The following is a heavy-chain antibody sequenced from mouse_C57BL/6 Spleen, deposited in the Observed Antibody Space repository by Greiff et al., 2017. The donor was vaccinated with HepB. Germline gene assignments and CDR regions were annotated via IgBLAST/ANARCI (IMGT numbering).Heavy chain of an antibody. CDR1: GYAFTNYL. V-gene: IGHV1-54*01. D-gene: IGHD1-1*01. CDR2: INPGSGGT. CDR3: ARPGSSYDFDY. J-gene: IGHJ2*01. Sequence: QVQLKQSGAELVRPGTSVKVSCKASGYAFTNYLIEWVKQRPGQGLEWIGVINPGSGGTNYNEKFKGKATLTADKSSSTAYMQLSSLTSEDSAVYFCARPGSSYDFDYWGQGTTLTVSS.